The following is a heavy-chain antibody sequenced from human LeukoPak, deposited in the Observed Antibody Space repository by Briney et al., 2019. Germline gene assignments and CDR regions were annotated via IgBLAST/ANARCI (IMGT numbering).Heavy chain of an antibody. CDR3: ARGGAVPGPRYNWFDP. J-gene: IGHJ5*02. D-gene: IGHD6-19*01. CDR2: IYHSGST. V-gene: IGHV4-30-2*01. Sequence: PSETLSLTCAVSGGSISSGGYSWSWIRQPPGKGLEWIGYIYHSGSTDYNPSLKSRVTMSTDTSKNQFSLKLSSVTAADTAVYYCARGGAVPGPRYNWFDPWGQGTLVTVSS. CDR1: GGSISSGGYS.